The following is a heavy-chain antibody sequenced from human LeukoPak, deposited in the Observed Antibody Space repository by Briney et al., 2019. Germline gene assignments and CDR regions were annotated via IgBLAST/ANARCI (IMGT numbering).Heavy chain of an antibody. CDR2: ISSSGSTI. Sequence: GGSLRLSCAASGFTFSSYEMNWVRQAPGKGLEWVSYISSSGSTIYYADSVKGRFTISRDNAKNSLYLQMNSLRAKDTAVYYCARGSRNYYGSGSYLNPDYWGQGTLVAVSP. CDR1: GFTFSSYE. D-gene: IGHD3-10*01. J-gene: IGHJ4*02. CDR3: ARGSRNYYGSGSYLNPDY. V-gene: IGHV3-48*03.